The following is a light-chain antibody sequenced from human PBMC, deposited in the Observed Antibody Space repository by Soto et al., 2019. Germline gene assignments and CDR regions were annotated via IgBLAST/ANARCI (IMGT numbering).Light chain of an antibody. V-gene: IGKV3-20*01. Sequence: EIVLTQSPGTLSLSPGERATLSCRASQSVTSSYLACYQQKPGQAPRLLIYGASSRATGIPDRFSGSGSGTDFPLTISRLEPQDFAMYYCHQYGSSPLTFGGGTKEEIK. CDR2: GAS. J-gene: IGKJ4*01. CDR3: HQYGSSPLT. CDR1: QSVTSSY.